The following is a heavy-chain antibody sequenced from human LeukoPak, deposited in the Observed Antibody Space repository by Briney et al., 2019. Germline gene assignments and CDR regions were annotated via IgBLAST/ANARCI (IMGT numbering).Heavy chain of an antibody. Sequence: PSGTLSLTCAVSGGPISSTHWWSWVRQPPGKGLEWIGEIFQSGRTNYNPSLKSRVTISVDRSKNQFSLRLRSVTQFSLELKSVAAADTAVYYCARGGLQLPDYWGQGILVTVSS. D-gene: IGHD3-10*01. CDR1: GGPISSTHW. CDR2: IFQSGRT. CDR3: AAADTAVYYCARGGLQLPDY. V-gene: IGHV4-4*02. J-gene: IGHJ4*02.